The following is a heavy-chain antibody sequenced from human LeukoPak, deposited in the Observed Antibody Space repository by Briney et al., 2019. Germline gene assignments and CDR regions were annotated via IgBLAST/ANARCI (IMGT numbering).Heavy chain of an antibody. CDR3: ARFLEGRRLRSGFDY. V-gene: IGHV1-2*06. Sequence: ASVKVSCKASGYTFTGYYMHWVRQAPGQGLEWMGRINPNSGGTNYAQKFQGRVTMTRDTSISTAYMELSRLRSDDTAVYYCARFLEGRRLRSGFDYWGQGTLVTVSS. J-gene: IGHJ4*02. CDR2: INPNSGGT. CDR1: GYTFTGYY. D-gene: IGHD3-3*01.